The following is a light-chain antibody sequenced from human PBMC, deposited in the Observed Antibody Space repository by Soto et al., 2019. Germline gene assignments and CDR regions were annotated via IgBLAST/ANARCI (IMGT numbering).Light chain of an antibody. CDR1: QSISSW. V-gene: IGKV1-5*03. CDR2: KAS. Sequence: DIQMTQSPSTLSASVGDRVTITCRASQSISSWLAWYQQKPGKAPKLLIYKASSLESGVPSRFSGGGSGTEFTLTISSLQPDDVATYYCQQYSSYPTFGGGTKVEIK. J-gene: IGKJ4*02. CDR3: QQYSSYPT.